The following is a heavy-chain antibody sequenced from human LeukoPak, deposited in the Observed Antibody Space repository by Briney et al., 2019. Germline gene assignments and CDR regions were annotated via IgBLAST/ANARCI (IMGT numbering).Heavy chain of an antibody. CDR1: GGSVSSDS. Sequence: SETLSLTCTVSGGSVSSDSWNWIRQSPGRGLEFIGYIYNTGSSNHNPSPKNRVTISLDKSKRQLSLELSSVTAADTAIYYCARQGKMNLVRGTFWYFDLWGRGTLVTVSS. CDR2: IYNTGSS. J-gene: IGHJ2*01. V-gene: IGHV4-59*08. CDR3: ARQGKMNLVRGTFWYFDL. D-gene: IGHD3-10*01.